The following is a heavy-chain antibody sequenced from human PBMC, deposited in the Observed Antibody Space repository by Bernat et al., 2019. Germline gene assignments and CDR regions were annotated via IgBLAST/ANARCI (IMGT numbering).Heavy chain of an antibody. Sequence: QVQLQQSGPGLVKPSQNLSLTCAISGDSVSSNSAAWNWIRQSPSRGLEWLGRTYYRFKWYNDYVVSVKSRITINPDTSKNQFSLQLNSVTPEDTAVYYCARASGGDCSPVGYFDYWGQGTLVTVSS. J-gene: IGHJ4*02. V-gene: IGHV6-1*01. CDR2: TYYRFKWYN. CDR1: GDSVSSNSAA. CDR3: ARASGGDCSPVGYFDY. D-gene: IGHD2-21*01.